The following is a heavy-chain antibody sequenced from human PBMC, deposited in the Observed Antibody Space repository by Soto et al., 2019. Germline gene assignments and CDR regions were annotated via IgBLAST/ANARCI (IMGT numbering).Heavy chain of an antibody. J-gene: IGHJ5*02. CDR3: TRADLTVTLSVFDP. Sequence: GGSLRLSCAASGFIFSRYFMHWVRQAPGKGLEWVALISDDGSTKYYADSVTGRFTISRDNSKNTLYLQMNSLSADDTAVYYCTRADLTVTLSVFDPWGQGTLVTVSS. CDR2: ISDDGSTK. V-gene: IGHV3-30-3*01. CDR1: GFIFSRYF. D-gene: IGHD4-17*01.